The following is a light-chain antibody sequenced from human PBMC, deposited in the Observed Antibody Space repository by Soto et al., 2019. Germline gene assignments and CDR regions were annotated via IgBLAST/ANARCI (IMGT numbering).Light chain of an antibody. CDR1: QSISNY. CDR3: QQYYNSVLT. CDR2: GAS. V-gene: IGKV1-39*01. Sequence: VQMTQSPSSLSASLGDRVAVTCRASQSISNYLNWDQQKPGHAPRVLISGASTLQSGVPPRFSGSESGTDFTLTISSLQPEDSASYYCQQYYNSVLTFGGGTKVDIK. J-gene: IGKJ4*01.